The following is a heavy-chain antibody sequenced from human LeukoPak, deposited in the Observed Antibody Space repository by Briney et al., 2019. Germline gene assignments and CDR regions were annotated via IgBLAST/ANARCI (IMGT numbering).Heavy chain of an antibody. V-gene: IGHV4-34*01. D-gene: IGHD5-18*01. CDR3: AREPSGYSYGPDAFDI. Sequence: SETLSLTCAVYGGSFSGYYWSWIRQPPGKGLEWIGEINHSGSTNYNPSLKSRVTISGDTSKKQFSLKLSSVTAADTAVYYCAREPSGYSYGPDAFDIWGQGTMVTVSS. CDR2: INHSGST. CDR1: GGSFSGYY. J-gene: IGHJ3*02.